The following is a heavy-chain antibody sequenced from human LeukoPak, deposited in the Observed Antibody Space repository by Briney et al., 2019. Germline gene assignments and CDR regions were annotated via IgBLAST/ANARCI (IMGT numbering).Heavy chain of an antibody. V-gene: IGHV1-69*05. CDR1: GGTFSSYA. D-gene: IGHD1-26*01. CDR3: VRGAGATISYYHYYMDV. J-gene: IGHJ6*03. Sequence: SVKVSCKASGGTFSSYAISWVRQAPGQGLEWMGGIIPIFGTANYAQKFQGRVTITRNTSISTAYMELSSLRSEDTAVYYCVRGAGATISYYHYYMDVWGKGTTVTVPS. CDR2: IIPIFGTA.